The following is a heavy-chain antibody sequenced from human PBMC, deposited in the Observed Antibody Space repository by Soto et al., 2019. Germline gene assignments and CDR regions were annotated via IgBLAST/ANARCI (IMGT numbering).Heavy chain of an antibody. V-gene: IGHV3-23*01. J-gene: IGHJ4*02. CDR1: GFTFSSSA. CDR3: AKDRHSPRDYFHY. CDR2: VSANGQGI. Sequence: PWGSLRVSCASSGFTFSSSAISWVRQAPGKGLEWVSAVSANGQGIYYADSVRGRFTISRDNSKNTVFLHMDSLSAEDTAVYYCAKDRHSPRDYFHYWGQGTMVTVSS.